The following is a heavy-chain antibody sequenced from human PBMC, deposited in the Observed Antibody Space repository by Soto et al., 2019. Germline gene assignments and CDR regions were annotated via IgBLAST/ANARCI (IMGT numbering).Heavy chain of an antibody. Sequence: QITLKESGPPVVKPTQTLTLTCTLSGFSLSTNEVSVGWIRQPPGKALEWLALIYWDDDKRYSPSLKNRLTTXKXXSKNQVVLTMTNMDPGDTATYYCAHRDGARFYFDYWGQGTLVTVTS. CDR2: IYWDDDK. CDR3: AHRDGARFYFDY. CDR1: GFSLSTNEVS. J-gene: IGHJ4*02. V-gene: IGHV2-5*02.